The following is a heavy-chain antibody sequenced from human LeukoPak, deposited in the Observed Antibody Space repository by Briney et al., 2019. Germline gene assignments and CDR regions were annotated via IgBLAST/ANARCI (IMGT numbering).Heavy chain of an antibody. D-gene: IGHD6-19*01. CDR3: ARDLIIAVAGPYGMDV. Sequence: GRSLRLSCAASGFTFSSYATHWVRQAPGKGLEWVAVISYDGSNKYYADSVKGRFTISRDNSKNTLYLQMNSLRAEDTAVYYCARDLIIAVAGPYGMDVWGQGTTVTVSS. V-gene: IGHV3-30-3*01. CDR1: GFTFSSYA. CDR2: ISYDGSNK. J-gene: IGHJ6*02.